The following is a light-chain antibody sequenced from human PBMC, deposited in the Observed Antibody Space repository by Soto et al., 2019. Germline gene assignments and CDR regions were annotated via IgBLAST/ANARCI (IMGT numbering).Light chain of an antibody. Sequence: EIVLTQSPGTLSLSPGERATLSCRASQTVANNSLTWYQQKHGQAPRLLIYGASDRATGIPDRFSASGSGTHFSLPISRLEPEECVLYYCQQYGGSPRSFGQRAKVEI. V-gene: IGKV3-20*01. J-gene: IGKJ1*01. CDR1: QTVANNS. CDR2: GAS. CDR3: QQYGGSPRS.